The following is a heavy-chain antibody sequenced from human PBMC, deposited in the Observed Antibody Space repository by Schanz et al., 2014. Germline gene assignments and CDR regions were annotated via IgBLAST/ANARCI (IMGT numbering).Heavy chain of an antibody. CDR2: ISVYHGHT. V-gene: IGHV1-18*01. J-gene: IGHJ6*02. CDR1: GYTFNNHG. D-gene: IGHD3-10*01. Sequence: QVHLEQSGPEVKKPGASATVSCKASGYTFNNHGISWVRQAPGQGLEWMGWISVYHGHTNYAEKVHGRVTMTTDTATSTAYMELRSLISDDTAVYYCVRDAGWAFGDYHGMDVWGQGTSVTVSS. CDR3: VRDAGWAFGDYHGMDV.